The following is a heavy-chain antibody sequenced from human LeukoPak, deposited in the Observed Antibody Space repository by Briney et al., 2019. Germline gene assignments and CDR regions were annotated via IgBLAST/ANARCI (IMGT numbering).Heavy chain of an antibody. D-gene: IGHD5-12*01. CDR3: ARDGGYDFSDAFDI. Sequence: SETLSLTCAVSGGSISSGGYSWSWIRQPPGKGLEWMGYIYHSGSTYYNPSLKSRVTISVDRSKNQFSLKLSSVTAADTAVYYCARDGGYDFSDAFDIWGQGTMVTVSS. CDR1: GGSISSGGYS. V-gene: IGHV4-30-2*01. J-gene: IGHJ3*02. CDR2: IYHSGST.